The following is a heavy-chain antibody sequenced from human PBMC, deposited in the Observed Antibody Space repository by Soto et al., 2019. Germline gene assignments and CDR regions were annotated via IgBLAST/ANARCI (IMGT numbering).Heavy chain of an antibody. CDR3: AKKGCTSTDCYFNL. V-gene: IGHV3-23*01. D-gene: IGHD2-2*01. J-gene: IGHJ5*02. Sequence: GGSLRLSCAASGFTFSDYAMGWVRQAPGKGLEWVSDISGGDTSTHYADSVKGRFTISRDDSQNTLYLQMNSLRADDTAVYYCAKKGCTSTDCYFNLWGQGTLVTVSS. CDR1: GFTFSDYA. CDR2: ISGGDTST.